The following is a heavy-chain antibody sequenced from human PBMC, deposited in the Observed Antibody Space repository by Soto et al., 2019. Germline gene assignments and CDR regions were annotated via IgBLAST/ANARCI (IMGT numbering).Heavy chain of an antibody. Sequence: SETLSLTCTVSGGSISSYYWSWIRQPPGKGLEWIGYIYYSGSTNYNPSLKSRVTISVDTSKNQFSLKLSSVTAADTAVYYCARVSCSSTSCYGPNWFDPWGQGTLVTVSS. CDR1: GGSISSYY. V-gene: IGHV4-59*01. D-gene: IGHD2-2*01. J-gene: IGHJ5*02. CDR3: ARVSCSSTSCYGPNWFDP. CDR2: IYYSGST.